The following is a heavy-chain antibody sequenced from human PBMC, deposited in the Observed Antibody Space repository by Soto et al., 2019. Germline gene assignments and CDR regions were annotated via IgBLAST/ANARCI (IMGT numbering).Heavy chain of an antibody. D-gene: IGHD3-10*01. CDR2: FDPEDGET. J-gene: IGHJ4*02. CDR1: GYTLTELS. Sequence: ASVKVSCKVSGYTLTELSMHWVRQAPGKGLEWMGGFDPEDGETIYAQKFQGRVTMTEDTSTDTAYMELSSLRSEDTAVYYCATDRANYYGSGKFLVWGRGTLVTVSS. CDR3: ATDRANYYGSGKFLV. V-gene: IGHV1-24*01.